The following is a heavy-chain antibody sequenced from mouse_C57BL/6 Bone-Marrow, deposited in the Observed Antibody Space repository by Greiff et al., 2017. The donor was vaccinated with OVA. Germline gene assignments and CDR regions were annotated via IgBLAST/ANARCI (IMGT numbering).Heavy chain of an antibody. J-gene: IGHJ1*03. CDR3: APNFRWYFEV. CDR1: GFTFSSYT. Sequence: EVQRVESGGGLVKPGGSLKLSCAASGFTFSSYTMSWVRQTPEQRLEWVATISGGGGNTYYPDSVKGRFTISRDNAKSDLYLQMGSLRSGDTALYYCAPNFRWYFEVWGTGTTVTVSS. D-gene: IGHD4-1*01. CDR2: ISGGGGNT. V-gene: IGHV5-9*01.